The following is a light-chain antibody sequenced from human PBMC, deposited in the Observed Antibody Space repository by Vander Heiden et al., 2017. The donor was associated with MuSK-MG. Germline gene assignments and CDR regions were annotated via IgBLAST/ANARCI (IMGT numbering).Light chain of an antibody. CDR2: AAS. Sequence: DIQMTQSPSSLSASVGDRVTITCRASQTISNYLNWYQQKPGKAPKLLIYAASSLQSGVPARFSGSGSGTDFTVTISRLQPEDVATYYCQQSDNTPLTFGGGTKVEIK. CDR3: QQSDNTPLT. J-gene: IGKJ4*01. CDR1: QTISNY. V-gene: IGKV1-39*01.